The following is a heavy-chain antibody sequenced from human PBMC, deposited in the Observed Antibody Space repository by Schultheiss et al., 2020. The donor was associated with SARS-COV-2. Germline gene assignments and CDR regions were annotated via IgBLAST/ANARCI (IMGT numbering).Heavy chain of an antibody. Sequence: SETLSLTCTVSGGSIRSDHWWHWVRQSPNRGPEWIGEIFHDGSTSYNPSLSSRVAMSVERSWTQFSLRLRSVSAADTAAYYCARQDHGDHGRPNWFDPWGQGTLVTVSS. J-gene: IGHJ5*02. V-gene: IGHV4-4*02. CDR3: ARQDHGDHGRPNWFDP. CDR2: IFHDGST. D-gene: IGHD4-17*01. CDR1: GGSIRSDHW.